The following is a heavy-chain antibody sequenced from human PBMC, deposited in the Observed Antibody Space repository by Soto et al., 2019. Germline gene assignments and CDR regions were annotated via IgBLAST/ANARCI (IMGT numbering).Heavy chain of an antibody. CDR1: GFTFSSYA. D-gene: IGHD2-21*02. CDR3: ARDSVTYCGGDCYYDAFDI. J-gene: IGHJ3*02. V-gene: IGHV3-21*01. CDR2: ISSSSIYI. Sequence: WGSLRLSCAASGFTFSSYAMSCVRQAPWKGLEWVSSISSSSIYIYYADSVKGRFTISRDNAKNSLYLQMNSLRAEDTAVYYSARDSVTYCGGDCYYDAFDIWGQGTMVTVSS.